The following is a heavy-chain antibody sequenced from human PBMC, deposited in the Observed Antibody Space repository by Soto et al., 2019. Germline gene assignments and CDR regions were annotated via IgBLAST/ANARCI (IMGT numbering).Heavy chain of an antibody. CDR1: GFTFTSSA. D-gene: IGHD3-10*01. V-gene: IGHV1-58*01. Sequence: QMPLVQSGPEVKKPGTSVKVSCKASGFTFTSSAVQWVRQARGQRLEWIGWIVVGSGNTNYAQKFQERVTITRDMSTSTAYMELSSLRSEDTAVYYCAAEVDYYGSGSPDAFDIWGQGTMVTVSS. CDR2: IVVGSGNT. J-gene: IGHJ3*02. CDR3: AAEVDYYGSGSPDAFDI.